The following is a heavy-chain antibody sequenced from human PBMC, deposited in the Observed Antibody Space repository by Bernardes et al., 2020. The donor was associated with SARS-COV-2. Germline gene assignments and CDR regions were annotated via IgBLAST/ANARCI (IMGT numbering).Heavy chain of an antibody. CDR3: AKGLYGSGSYYSDY. CDR2: ISWNSGSI. CDR1: GFTFDDYA. D-gene: IGHD3-10*01. J-gene: IGHJ4*02. Sequence: GGSLRLSCAASGFTFDDYAMHWVRQAPGKGLEWVSGISWNSGSIGYADSVKGRFTISRDNAKNSLYLQMNSLRAEDTALYYCAKGLYGSGSYYSDYWGQGTLVTVSS. V-gene: IGHV3-9*01.